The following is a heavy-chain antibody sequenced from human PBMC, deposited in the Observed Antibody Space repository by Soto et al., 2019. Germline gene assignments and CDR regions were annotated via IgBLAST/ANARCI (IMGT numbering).Heavy chain of an antibody. CDR2: NYYSGTT. Sequence: QVQLQESGPGLVKPSQTLYLTCTVSGGPISSDSYYWSWIRQHPGKGLEWIGYNYYSGTTYDNPSLRSRVTISVDTSKNQFSLKLSSVTAADTAVYYCARDSSMAKGTGNFDYWGQGTLVTVSS. CDR3: ARDSSMAKGTGNFDY. V-gene: IGHV4-31*03. J-gene: IGHJ4*02. CDR1: GGPISSDSYY. D-gene: IGHD3-10*01.